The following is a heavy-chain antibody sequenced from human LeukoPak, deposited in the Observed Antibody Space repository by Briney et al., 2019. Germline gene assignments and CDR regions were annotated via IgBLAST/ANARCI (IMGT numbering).Heavy chain of an antibody. D-gene: IGHD3-22*01. CDR1: GGSISSYY. CDR2: IYYSGST. J-gene: IGHJ4*02. Sequence: PSETLSLTCTVSGGSISSYYWSWIRQPPGKGLEWIGYIYYSGSTNYNPSLKSRVTISVDTSKNQFSLKLSSVTAADTAVYYCASLNYYDRVFDYWGQGTLVTVSS. V-gene: IGHV4-59*01. CDR3: ASLNYYDRVFDY.